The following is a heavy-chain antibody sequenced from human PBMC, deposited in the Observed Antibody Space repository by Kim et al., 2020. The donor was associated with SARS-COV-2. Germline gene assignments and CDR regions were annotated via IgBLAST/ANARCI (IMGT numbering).Heavy chain of an antibody. J-gene: IGHJ6*02. Sequence: YAQKFQRRVTITADESTSTAYMELSSLRSEDTAVYYCARDRVGATAGMDVWGQGTTVTVSS. CDR3: ARDRVGATAGMDV. D-gene: IGHD1-26*01. V-gene: IGHV1-69*01.